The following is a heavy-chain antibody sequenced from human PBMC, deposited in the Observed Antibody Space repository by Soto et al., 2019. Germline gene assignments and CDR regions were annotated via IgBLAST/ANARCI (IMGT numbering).Heavy chain of an antibody. Sequence: GASVKVSCKASGGTFSSYGISWVRQAPGQGLEWMGGIIAIFGTANYAQKFQGRVTITADESTSTAYMELSSLRSEDTAVYYCANCKNWLDVWGQGTTVTVSS. J-gene: IGHJ6*02. CDR2: IIAIFGTA. CDR1: GGTFSSYG. D-gene: IGHD1-1*01. CDR3: ANCKNWLDV. V-gene: IGHV1-69*13.